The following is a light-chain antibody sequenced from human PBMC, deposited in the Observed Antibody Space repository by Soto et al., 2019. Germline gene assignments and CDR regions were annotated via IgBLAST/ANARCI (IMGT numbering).Light chain of an antibody. CDR2: AAS. Sequence: DIPMTQSPSSLSASVGDRVTITCRASQGISNYLAWYQQKPGKVPKLLIYAASTLQSGVPSRFSGXXXXTXXXLTISSLQPEDVATYYCQKYNSAPFTFGPGTKVDIK. V-gene: IGKV1-27*01. J-gene: IGKJ3*01. CDR1: QGISNY. CDR3: QKYNSAPFT.